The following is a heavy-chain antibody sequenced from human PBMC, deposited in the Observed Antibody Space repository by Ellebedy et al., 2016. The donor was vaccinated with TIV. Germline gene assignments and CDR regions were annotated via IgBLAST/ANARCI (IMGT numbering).Heavy chain of an antibody. CDR2: INHSGST. CDR1: GGSFSGYY. V-gene: IGHV4-34*01. D-gene: IGHD3-3*01. J-gene: IGHJ6*04. Sequence: SETLSLTXAVYGGSFSGYYWSWIRQPPGKGLEWIGEINHSGSTNYNPSLKSRVTMSVDTSKNQFSLKLSSVTAADTAVYYCARVTGGVIDAWGKGTTVTVSS. CDR3: ARVTGGVIDA.